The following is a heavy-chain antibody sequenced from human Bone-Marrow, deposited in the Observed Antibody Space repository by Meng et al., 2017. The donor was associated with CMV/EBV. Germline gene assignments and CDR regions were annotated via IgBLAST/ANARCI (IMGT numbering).Heavy chain of an antibody. CDR2: INHSRST. D-gene: IGHD2-2*01. Sequence: SETLSFSCAVTGGSFSGYYRSWIRQPPGKGLEWIGEINHSRSTNYNPSLKIRVTISVDTSKNQFSLKLSSVTAADTAVYYCARGYYQLLKLYYYYGMDVWGQGTTVTVSS. V-gene: IGHV4-34*01. CDR1: GGSFSGYY. CDR3: ARGYYQLLKLYYYYGMDV. J-gene: IGHJ6*02.